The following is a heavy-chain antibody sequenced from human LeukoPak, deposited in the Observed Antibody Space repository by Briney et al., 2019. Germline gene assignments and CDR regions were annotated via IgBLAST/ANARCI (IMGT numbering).Heavy chain of an antibody. J-gene: IGHJ6*03. V-gene: IGHV4-59*01. CDR1: GGSISSYY. Sequence: SETLSLTCTVSGGSISSYYWSWIRQPPGKGLEWIGYIYYSGSTNYNPSLKSRVTISVDTSKSQFSLKLSSVTAADTAVYYCARAGITMVRGVIIPYYYYYMDVWGKGTTVTVSS. CDR3: ARAGITMVRGVIIPYYYYYMDV. CDR2: IYYSGST. D-gene: IGHD3-10*01.